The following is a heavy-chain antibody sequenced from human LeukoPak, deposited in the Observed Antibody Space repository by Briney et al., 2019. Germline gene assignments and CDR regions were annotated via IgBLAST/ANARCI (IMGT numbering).Heavy chain of an antibody. V-gene: IGHV1-8*01. CDR2: TNPNSGNT. D-gene: IGHD3-3*01. CDR3: ARPVRAKKYDFWSGSTKTSYYYYMDV. Sequence: ASVKVSCKASGYTFTSYDINWVRQATGQGLEWMGWTNPNSGNTGYAQKFQGRVTMTRNTSISTAYMELSSLRSEDTAVYSCARPVRAKKYDFWSGSTKTSYYYYMDVWGKGTTVTASS. CDR1: GYTFTSYD. J-gene: IGHJ6*03.